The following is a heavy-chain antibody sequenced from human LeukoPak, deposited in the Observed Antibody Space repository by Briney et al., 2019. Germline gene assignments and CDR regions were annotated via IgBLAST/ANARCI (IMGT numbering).Heavy chain of an antibody. CDR1: GYSISSAYY. V-gene: IGHV4-38-2*02. Sequence: SETLSLTCAVSGYSISSAYYWGWIRRPPGKGLEWIGSIYHSGGTYYNPSLKSRVTISVDTSKNHFSLKLSSVTAADTAVYYCARDADYFDPWGQGTLVIVSS. J-gene: IGHJ5*02. CDR2: IYHSGGT. CDR3: ARDADYFDP. D-gene: IGHD4-11*01.